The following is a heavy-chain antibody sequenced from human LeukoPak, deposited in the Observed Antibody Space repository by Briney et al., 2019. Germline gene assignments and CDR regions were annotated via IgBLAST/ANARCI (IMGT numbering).Heavy chain of an antibody. CDR3: ESERSSGWDC. V-gene: IGHV4-39*01. CDR2: IYYSGST. CDR1: GGSISSSSYY. D-gene: IGHD6-19*01. Sequence: SETLSLTCTVSGGSISSSSYYWGWIRQPPGKGLEWIGSIYYSGSTYYNPSLKSRVTISVDTSKNQFSLKLSSVTAADTAVYYCESERSSGWDCWGQGTLVTVSS. J-gene: IGHJ4*02.